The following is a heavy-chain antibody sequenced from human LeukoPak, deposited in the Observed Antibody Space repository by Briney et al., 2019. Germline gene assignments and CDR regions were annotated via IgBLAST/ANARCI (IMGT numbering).Heavy chain of an antibody. D-gene: IGHD1-26*01. V-gene: IGHV3-30*18. CDR2: ISNDGSNQ. J-gene: IGHJ3*02. Sequence: AGRSLRLSCAASGFTFSTYGMDWVRQAPGKGLEWVAVISNDGSNQDYVDFVKGRFTISRDNSKNTLYPQMNSLRAEDTAIYYCVKGNSGSYYGAFDIWGQGTMVTVSS. CDR3: VKGNSGSYYGAFDI. CDR1: GFTFSTYG.